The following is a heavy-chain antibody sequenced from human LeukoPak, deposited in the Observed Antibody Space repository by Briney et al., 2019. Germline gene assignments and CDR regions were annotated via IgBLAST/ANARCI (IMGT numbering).Heavy chain of an antibody. Sequence: KGSETLSLTCAVYGGSFSGYYWSWIRQPPGKGLEWIGEINHSGSTNYNPSLKSRVTISVDTSKNQFSLKLSSVTAADTAVYYCARAPRSPIVGAFDYWGQGTLVTVSS. V-gene: IGHV4-34*01. J-gene: IGHJ4*02. CDR1: GGSFSGYY. CDR2: INHSGST. D-gene: IGHD1-26*01. CDR3: ARAPRSPIVGAFDY.